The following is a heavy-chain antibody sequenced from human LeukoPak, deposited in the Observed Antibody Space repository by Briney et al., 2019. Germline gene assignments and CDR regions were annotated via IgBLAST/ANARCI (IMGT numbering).Heavy chain of an antibody. CDR3: ARDNVGFDGSGHRGYDAFDI. CDR1: GYTFIGHY. CDR2: INPNTGGT. V-gene: IGHV1-2*02. J-gene: IGHJ3*02. D-gene: IGHD3-22*01. Sequence: APVKVSCKASGYTFIGHYMHWVRQAPGQGLEWMGWINPNTGGTNYAQSFQGRVTMTRDTSISTAYMELSRLIFDDTAVYYCARDNVGFDGSGHRGYDAFDIWGQGTLVTVSS.